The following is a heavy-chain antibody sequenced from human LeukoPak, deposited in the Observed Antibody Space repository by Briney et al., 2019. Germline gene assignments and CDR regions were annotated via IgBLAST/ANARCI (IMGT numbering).Heavy chain of an antibody. CDR3: ARGLRGDFDY. V-gene: IGHV4-30-2*01. D-gene: IGHD4-17*01. CDR2: IYHSGST. J-gene: IGHJ4*02. CDR1: GGSISSGGYS. Sequence: SQTLSLTCAGSGGSISSGGYSWSWIRQPPGKGLEWIGYIYHSGSTYYNPSLRSRVTTSVDRSKNQFSLKLSSVTAADTAVYYCARGLRGDFDYWGQGTLVTVSS.